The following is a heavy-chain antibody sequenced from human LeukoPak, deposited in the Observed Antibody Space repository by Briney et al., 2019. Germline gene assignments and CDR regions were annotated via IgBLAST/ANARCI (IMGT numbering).Heavy chain of an antibody. D-gene: IGHD5-24*01. CDR1: GGSVSNSGYY. V-gene: IGHV4-61*08. CDR3: ARGRGDGYNYGRKTPVHRFYFDY. CDR2: IYYSGST. J-gene: IGHJ4*02. Sequence: PSETLSLTCTVSGGSVSNSGYYWSWIRQHPGKGLEWIGYIYYSGSTNYNPSLKSRVTISVDTSKNQFSLKLSSVTAADTAVYYCARGRGDGYNYGRKTPVHRFYFDYWGQGTLVTVSS.